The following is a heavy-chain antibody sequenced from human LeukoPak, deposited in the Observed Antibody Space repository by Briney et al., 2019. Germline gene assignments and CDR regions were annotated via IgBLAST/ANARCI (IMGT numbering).Heavy chain of an antibody. CDR2: IKQEGSEK. V-gene: IGHV3-7*03. D-gene: IGHD2-2*01. CDR3: AREEDIVVVPAAIHY. Sequence: GGSVRLFCAASGFTFSSFWMRWVREARGKGREGVANIKQEGSEKYYVDSVKGRFTISRDNAKNSLYLQMNTLTAEDTSVYYCAREEDIVVVPAAIHYWGQGTLVTVSS. J-gene: IGHJ4*02. CDR1: GFTFSSFW.